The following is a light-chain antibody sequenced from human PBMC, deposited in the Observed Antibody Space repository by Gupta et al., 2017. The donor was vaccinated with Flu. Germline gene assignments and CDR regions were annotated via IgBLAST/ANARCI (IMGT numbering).Light chain of an antibody. Sequence: DIQMTQSPSTLSAFVGDRVTIICRASQSISSWLAWYQEKPGKAPKLLIYKASALESGVPSRFSGSGSGTDYSLTISSLQPDDFATYYCQQYHSYPWTFGQGTKVEIK. CDR1: QSISSW. V-gene: IGKV1-5*03. CDR3: QQYHSYPWT. J-gene: IGKJ1*01. CDR2: KAS.